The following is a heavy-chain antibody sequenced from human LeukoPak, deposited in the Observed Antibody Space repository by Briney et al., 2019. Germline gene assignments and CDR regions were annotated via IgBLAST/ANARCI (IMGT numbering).Heavy chain of an antibody. CDR3: AREAPDSSSGEPGGAFDI. CDR2: ISSSSSYI. CDR1: GFTFSSYS. Sequence: GSLRLSCAASGFTFSSYSMNWVRQAPGKGLEWVSSISSSSSYIYYADSVKGRFTISRDNAKNSLYLQMNSLRAEDTAVYYCAREAPDSSSGEPGGAFDIWGQGTMVTVSS. D-gene: IGHD6-13*01. J-gene: IGHJ3*02. V-gene: IGHV3-21*01.